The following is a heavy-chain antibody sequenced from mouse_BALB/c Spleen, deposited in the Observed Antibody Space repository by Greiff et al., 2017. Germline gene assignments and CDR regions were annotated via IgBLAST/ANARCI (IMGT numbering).Heavy chain of an antibody. CDR3: ARRITTAPIDY. CDR2: INPYNGAT. Sequence: VQLQQSGPELVKPGASVKISCKASGYSFTGYYMHWVKQSHVKSLEWIGRINPYNGATSYNQNFKDKASLTVDKSSSTAYMELHSLTSEDSAVYYCARRITTAPIDYWGQGTTLTVSS. J-gene: IGHJ2*01. D-gene: IGHD1-2*01. CDR1: GYSFTGYY. V-gene: IGHV1-31*01.